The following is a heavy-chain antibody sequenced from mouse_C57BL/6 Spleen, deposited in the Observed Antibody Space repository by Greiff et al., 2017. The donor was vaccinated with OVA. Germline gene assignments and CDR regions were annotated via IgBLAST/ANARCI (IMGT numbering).Heavy chain of an antibody. CDR1: GYTFTSYW. Sequence: QVQLQQSGAELVRPGSSVKLSCKASGYTFTSYWMHWVKQRPIQGLEWIGNIDPSDSETHYNQKFKDKATLTVDKSSSTAYMQLSSRTSEDSAVYYCAREGIYYGNYWYFDVWGTGTTVTVSS. CDR2: IDPSDSET. CDR3: AREGIYYGNYWYFDV. V-gene: IGHV1-52*01. D-gene: IGHD2-1*01. J-gene: IGHJ1*03.